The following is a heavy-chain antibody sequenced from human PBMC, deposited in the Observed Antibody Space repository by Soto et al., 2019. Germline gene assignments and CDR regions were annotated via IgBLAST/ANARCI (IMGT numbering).Heavy chain of an antibody. Sequence: LRLSCAASGFTFSSYSMNWVRQAPGKGLEWVSYISSSSSTIYYADSVKGRFTISRDNAKNSLYLQMNSLRAEDTAVYYCARSSGGYCSSTSCGIPYYMDVWGKGTTVTVSS. CDR3: ARSSGGYCSSTSCGIPYYMDV. J-gene: IGHJ6*03. CDR2: ISSSSSTI. D-gene: IGHD2-2*01. CDR1: GFTFSSYS. V-gene: IGHV3-48*01.